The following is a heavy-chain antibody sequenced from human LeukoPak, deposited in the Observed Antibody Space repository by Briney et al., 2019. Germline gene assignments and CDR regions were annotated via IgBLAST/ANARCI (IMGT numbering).Heavy chain of an antibody. CDR2: IKGDGSEK. CDR3: ARDVGWFRFDY. V-gene: IGHV3-7*03. CDR1: GFTFSSYA. D-gene: IGHD2-15*01. Sequence: GGSLRLSCAASGFTFSSYAMTWVRQAPGKGLEWVADIKGDGSEKRCEDSVKGRFTVSRDNAKNSLYLQMNSLRVEDTAVYYCARDVGWFRFDYWGHGTLVTASS. J-gene: IGHJ4*01.